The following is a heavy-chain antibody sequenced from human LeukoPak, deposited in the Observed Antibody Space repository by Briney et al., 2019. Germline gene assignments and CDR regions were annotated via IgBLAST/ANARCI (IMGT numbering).Heavy chain of an antibody. Sequence: PGGSLRLSCAASGFTVSSNYMSWVRQAPGEGLEWGSVIYSGGSTYYADSVKGRFTISRDNSKNTLYLQMNSLRAEDTAVYYCARADYYDSSGYYFSGFDYWGQGTLVTVSS. D-gene: IGHD3-22*01. J-gene: IGHJ4*02. CDR3: ARADYYDSSGYYFSGFDY. V-gene: IGHV3-53*01. CDR2: IYSGGST. CDR1: GFTVSSNY.